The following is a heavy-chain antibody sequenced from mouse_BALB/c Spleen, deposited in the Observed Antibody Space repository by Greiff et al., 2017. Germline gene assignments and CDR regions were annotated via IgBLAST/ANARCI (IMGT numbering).Heavy chain of an antibody. V-gene: IGHV1-4*02. J-gene: IGHJ2*01. D-gene: IGHD3-1*01. CDR3: ARTASSGCLDY. CDR2: INPSSGYT. CDR1: GYTFTSYT. Sequence: VQLQQSAAELARPGASVKMSCKASGYTFTSYTLHWVKQRPGQGLEWIGYINPSSGYTEYNQKFKDKTTLTADKSSNTAYMQLSSLTSEDSAVYYCARTASSGCLDYWGQGTTLTVSA.